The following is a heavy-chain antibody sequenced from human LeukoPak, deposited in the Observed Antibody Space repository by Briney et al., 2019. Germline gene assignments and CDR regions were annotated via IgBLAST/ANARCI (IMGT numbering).Heavy chain of an antibody. CDR1: GGSISSGNYY. Sequence: SSETLSLTCTVSGGSISSGNYYWSWIWQPAGKRLKWIGHNYRSGSTNYNPSLNIRVTISVDTSKNQLPLKLSSVTAADTAVYYYAIGPPYASGVLDVWGKGTTVTVSS. V-gene: IGHV4-61*09. CDR2: NYRSGST. D-gene: IGHD3-16*01. CDR3: AIGPPYASGVLDV. J-gene: IGHJ6*04.